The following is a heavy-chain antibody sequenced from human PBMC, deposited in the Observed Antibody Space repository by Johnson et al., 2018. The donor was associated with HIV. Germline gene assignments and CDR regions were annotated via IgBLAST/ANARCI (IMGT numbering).Heavy chain of an antibody. V-gene: IGHV3-7*05. J-gene: IGHJ3*02. D-gene: IGHD6-13*01. CDR1: GFSYSSYW. CDR2: IKQDGSEK. CDR3: ARDGAAVMIVANDACDI. Sequence: MLLVESGGGLLQPGGSLRLSCAASGFSYSSYWMSWVRQAPGKGLEWVAHIKQDGSEKYYVDSVKGRFTISRDNAKNSLYLQMNGLRAEDTAVYYCARDGAAVMIVANDACDIWGKGTMVTVSS.